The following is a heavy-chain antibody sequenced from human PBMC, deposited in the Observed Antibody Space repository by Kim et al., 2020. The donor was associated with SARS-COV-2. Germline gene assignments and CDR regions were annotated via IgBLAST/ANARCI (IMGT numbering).Heavy chain of an antibody. J-gene: IGHJ4*02. Sequence: SETLSLTCTVSGGSISSSSYYWGWIRQPPGKGLEWIGSIYYSGSTYYNPSLKSRVTISVDTSKNQFSLKLSSVTAADTAVYYCAANWNVVFDYWGQGTLVTVSS. CDR3: AANWNVVFDY. CDR1: GGSISSSSYY. D-gene: IGHD1-20*01. V-gene: IGHV4-39*01. CDR2: IYYSGST.